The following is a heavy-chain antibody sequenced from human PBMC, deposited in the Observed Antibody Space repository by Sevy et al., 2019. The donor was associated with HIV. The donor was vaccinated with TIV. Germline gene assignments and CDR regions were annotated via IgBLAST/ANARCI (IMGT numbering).Heavy chain of an antibody. Sequence: SGPTLVNPTQTLTLTCTFSGFSLSTSGVGVGWIRQPPGKALEWLALMYWDDDKRYSPSLKSRLTITKDTSKNQVVLTMTNMDPVDTATYYCAHDTVAGTGWDAFDIWGQGTMVTVSS. J-gene: IGHJ3*02. D-gene: IGHD6-19*01. CDR2: MYWDDDK. CDR3: AHDTVAGTGWDAFDI. V-gene: IGHV2-5*02. CDR1: GFSLSTSGVG.